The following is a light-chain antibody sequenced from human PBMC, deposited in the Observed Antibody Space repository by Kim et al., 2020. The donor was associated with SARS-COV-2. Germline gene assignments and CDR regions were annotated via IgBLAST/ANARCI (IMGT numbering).Light chain of an antibody. V-gene: IGKV1-39*01. Sequence: SASVGDRVTITCRASQSISSYLNWYQQKPGTAPKLLIYAASSLQSGGTSRFSGSGSGTDFTLTISSLQPEDFATYYCQQSYSTPYTFGQGTKLEI. CDR2: AAS. CDR3: QQSYSTPYT. CDR1: QSISSY. J-gene: IGKJ2*01.